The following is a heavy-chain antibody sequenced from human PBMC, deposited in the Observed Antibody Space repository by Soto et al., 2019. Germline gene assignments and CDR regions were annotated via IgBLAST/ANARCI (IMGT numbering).Heavy chain of an antibody. CDR3: ARDGDFYGVDV. D-gene: IGHD3-3*01. J-gene: IGHJ6*02. V-gene: IGHV3-49*04. CDR1: GFTLEDHA. CDR2: IRGSTYGSTT. Sequence: GSLRPSCTFAGFTLEDHALTWVRPAPGKGLQWLGYIRGSTYGSTTEYDPSVRGRIIISRDDSKSIGYLQMNSLKSEDTAVYYCARDGDFYGVDVWGQGTTVTVSS.